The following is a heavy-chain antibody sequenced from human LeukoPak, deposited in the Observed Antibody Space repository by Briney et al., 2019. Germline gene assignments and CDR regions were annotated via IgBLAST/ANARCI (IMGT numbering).Heavy chain of an antibody. CDR2: ISGSGGST. CDR3: AKDLGGYYDFWSGYHNWFDP. D-gene: IGHD3-3*01. Sequence: GGSLRLSCAASGFTFSSYAMSWVRQAPGKGLEWVSAISGSGGSTYYADSVKGRFTISRDNSKNTLYLQMNSLKAEDTAVYYCAKDLGGYYDFWSGYHNWFDPWGQGTLVTVSP. J-gene: IGHJ5*02. CDR1: GFTFSSYA. V-gene: IGHV3-23*01.